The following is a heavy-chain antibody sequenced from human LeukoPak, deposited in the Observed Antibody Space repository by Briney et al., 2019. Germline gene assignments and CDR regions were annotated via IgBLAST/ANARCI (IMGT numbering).Heavy chain of an antibody. CDR3: ARDTIPDCSGGSCYGHVSYFDY. CDR1: GGTFSSYA. Sequence: SVKVSCKASGGTFSSYAISWVRQTPGQGLEWMGGIIPIFGTANYAQKFQGRVTITADESTSTAYMELSSLRSEDTAVYYCARDTIPDCSGGSCYGHVSYFDYWGQGTLVTVSS. D-gene: IGHD2-15*01. V-gene: IGHV1-69*13. J-gene: IGHJ4*02. CDR2: IIPIFGTA.